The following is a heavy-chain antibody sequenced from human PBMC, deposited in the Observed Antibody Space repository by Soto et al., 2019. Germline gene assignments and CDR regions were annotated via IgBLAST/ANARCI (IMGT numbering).Heavy chain of an antibody. V-gene: IGHV4-39*01. CDR3: ARHSTGYYYSWFDP. CDR1: GGSIDSSTYY. CDR2: IFYNGTT. J-gene: IGHJ5*02. Sequence: QLQLQESGPGLVKPSETLSLTCTVSGGSIDSSTYYWAWFRRPPGKGREWIGSIFYNGTTFYNPSLKCRITISVDTSKNQFSLKLSSVTAADTAVYYCARHSTGYYYSWFDPWGQGTLVTVSS. D-gene: IGHD3-22*01.